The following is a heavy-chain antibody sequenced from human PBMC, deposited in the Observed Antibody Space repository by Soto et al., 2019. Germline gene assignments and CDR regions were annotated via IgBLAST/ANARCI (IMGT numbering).Heavy chain of an antibody. V-gene: IGHV4-34*01. CDR2: INHSGST. J-gene: IGHJ5*02. CDR1: GGSFSGYY. D-gene: IGHD2-2*01. Sequence: SETLSLTCAVYGGSFSGYYWSWIRQPPGKGLEWIGEINHSGSTNYNPSLKSRVTISVDTSKNQFSLKLSSVTAADTAVYYCARGPYCSSTSCYYRWFDPWGQGTLVTVPS. CDR3: ARGPYCSSTSCYYRWFDP.